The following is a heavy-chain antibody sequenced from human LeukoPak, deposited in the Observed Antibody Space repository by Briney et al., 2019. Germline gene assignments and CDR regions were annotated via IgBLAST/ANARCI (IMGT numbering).Heavy chain of an antibody. CDR3: ATFGPKTWTEFDY. Sequence: ASVKVSCKASGYTFTSYYMHWVRQAPGQGLEWMGWINTNTGNPTYAQGFTGRFVFSLDTSVSTAYLQISSLKAEDTAVYYCATFGPKTWTEFDYWGQGTLVTVSS. D-gene: IGHD1-1*01. CDR2: INTNTGNP. V-gene: IGHV7-4-1*02. J-gene: IGHJ4*02. CDR1: GYTFTSYY.